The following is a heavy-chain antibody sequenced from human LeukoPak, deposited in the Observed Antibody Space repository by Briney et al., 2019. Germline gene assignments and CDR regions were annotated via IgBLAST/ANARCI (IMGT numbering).Heavy chain of an antibody. CDR1: GFTFTSSA. V-gene: IGHV1-58*01. J-gene: IGHJ4*02. Sequence: SVTVSCKASGFTFTSSAVQWVRQARGQRLEWIGWIVVGSGNTNYAQKFQERVTITRDMSTSTAYMELSSLRSEDTAVYYCAARNAYGDYTLYFDYWGQGTLVTVSS. CDR2: IVVGSGNT. CDR3: AARNAYGDYTLYFDY. D-gene: IGHD4-17*01.